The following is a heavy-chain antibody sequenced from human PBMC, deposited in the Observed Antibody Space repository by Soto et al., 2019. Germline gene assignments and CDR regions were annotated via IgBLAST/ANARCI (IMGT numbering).Heavy chain of an antibody. CDR2: IYYSGST. CDR1: GGSISSYY. D-gene: IGHD7-27*01. V-gene: IGHV4-59*08. Sequence: SETLSLTCTVSGGSISSYYWSWIRQPPGKGLEWIGYIYYSGSTNYNPSLKSRVTISVDTSKNQFSLKLRSEDTAVYYCARRPRNWGFDYWGLGTLVTVSS. CDR3: ARRPRNWGFDY. J-gene: IGHJ4*02.